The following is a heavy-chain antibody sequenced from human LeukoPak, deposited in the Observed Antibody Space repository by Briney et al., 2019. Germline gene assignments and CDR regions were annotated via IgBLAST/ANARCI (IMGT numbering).Heavy chain of an antibody. CDR1: GFTFSSYG. V-gene: IGHV3-30*02. D-gene: IGHD6-6*01. Sequence: GGSLRLSCAASGFTFSSYGMHWVRQAPGKGLEWVAFIRYDGSNKYYADSVKGRFTISRDNSKNTLYLQMNSLRAEDTAVYYCARGGVRARVFDYWGQGTLVTVSS. CDR3: ARGGVRARVFDY. CDR2: IRYDGSNK. J-gene: IGHJ4*02.